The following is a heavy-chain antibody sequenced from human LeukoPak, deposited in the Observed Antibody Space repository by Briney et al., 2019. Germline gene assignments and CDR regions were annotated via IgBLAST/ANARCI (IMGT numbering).Heavy chain of an antibody. V-gene: IGHV1-2*02. CDR2: INPNSGGT. J-gene: IGHJ4*02. Sequence: ASVKVSCKASGYTFTGYYMHWVRQAPGQGLEWMGGINPNSGGTNYPQKFQGRATMTRDTSISTAYMELSRLRSDDTAVYYCARAIDYGSGSYLLDYWGQGTLVTVSS. D-gene: IGHD3-10*01. CDR1: GYTFTGYY. CDR3: ARAIDYGSGSYLLDY.